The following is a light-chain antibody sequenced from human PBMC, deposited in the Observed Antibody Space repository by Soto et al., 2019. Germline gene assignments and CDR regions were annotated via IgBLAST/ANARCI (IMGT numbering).Light chain of an antibody. CDR2: DAS. V-gene: IGKV3-11*01. J-gene: IGKJ4*01. Sequence: EIVVTQSPATLSLSPGERATLSCRASQSISSYLAWYQPKPGQAPRLLIYDASNRATGIPARFSGSGSGTDFTLTISSLEPEDFAVYYCQQRSTWPLTFGGGTKVEIK. CDR3: QQRSTWPLT. CDR1: QSISSY.